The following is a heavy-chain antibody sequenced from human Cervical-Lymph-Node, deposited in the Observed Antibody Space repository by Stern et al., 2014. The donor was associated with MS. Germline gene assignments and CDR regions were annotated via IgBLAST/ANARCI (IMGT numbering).Heavy chain of an antibody. Sequence: QVQLVESGAEVKKPGSSVKVSCKTSGDTFRNYAISWVRQAPGQGLEWMGGSIPIFGTTNYAQEFQGRVTLTADTSTTTAYMELSSLRYGDTAVYFCARPWGIVATTGTHYYYYGMDVWGQGTTVTVAS. CDR1: GDTFRNYA. J-gene: IGHJ6*02. D-gene: IGHD5-12*01. CDR3: ARPWGIVATTGTHYYYYGMDV. CDR2: SIPIFGTT. V-gene: IGHV1-69*06.